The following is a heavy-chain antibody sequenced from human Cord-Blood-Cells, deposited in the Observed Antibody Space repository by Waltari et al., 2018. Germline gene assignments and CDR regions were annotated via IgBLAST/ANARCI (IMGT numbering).Heavy chain of an antibody. Sequence: EVQLLESGGGLVQPGGSLRLSCAASGFTFSSYAMSWVRQAPGKGLEWVSAISGSGGSTYYADSVKGRFTISRDNSKNTLYLQMNSLRAEDTAVYYGADDFWSGYYKRGFDYWGQGTLVTVSS. D-gene: IGHD3-3*01. CDR2: ISGSGGST. CDR3: ADDFWSGYYKRGFDY. V-gene: IGHV3-23*01. CDR1: GFTFSSYA. J-gene: IGHJ4*02.